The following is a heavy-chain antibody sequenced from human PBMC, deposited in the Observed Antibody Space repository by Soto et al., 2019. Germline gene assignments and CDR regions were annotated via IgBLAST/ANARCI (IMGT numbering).Heavy chain of an antibody. J-gene: IGHJ4*02. CDR1: GGSISSSSYY. D-gene: IGHD2-8*01. Sequence: QLQLQESGPGLVKPSETLSLTCTVSGGSISSSSYYWGWIRHPPGKGLEWIGSIYYSGSTYYNPSLKSRVTISVDTSKNQFSLKLSSVTAADTAVYYCARIVYCTNGVCFPPIEFDYWGQGTLVTVSS. V-gene: IGHV4-39*01. CDR2: IYYSGST. CDR3: ARIVYCTNGVCFPPIEFDY.